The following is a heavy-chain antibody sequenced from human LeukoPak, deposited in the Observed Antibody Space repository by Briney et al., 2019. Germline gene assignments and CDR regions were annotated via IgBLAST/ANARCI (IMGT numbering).Heavy chain of an antibody. J-gene: IGHJ3*02. V-gene: IGHV3-74*01. CDR3: ARAWGSYDSFDI. Sequence: PGGSLKLSCAASGFTFSKYWMRWVRQAPGKGLVWVSRINGDGSITTHADSVKGRYTISRDNAKNTVYLQMNSLRAEDTAVYYCARAWGSYDSFDIWGPGTMVTVSS. D-gene: IGHD3-16*01. CDR1: GFTFSKYW. CDR2: INGDGSIT.